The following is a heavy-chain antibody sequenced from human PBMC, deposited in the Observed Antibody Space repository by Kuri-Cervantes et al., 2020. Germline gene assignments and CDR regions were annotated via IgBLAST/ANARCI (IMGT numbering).Heavy chain of an antibody. V-gene: IGHV3-66*01. CDR1: GFTVSSNY. J-gene: IGHJ4*02. D-gene: IGHD2-2*01. Sequence: GGSLRLSCAASGFTVSSNYMSWVRQAPGKGLEWVSVIYSGGSTYYADSVKGRFTISRDNSKNTLYLQMNSLRAEDTAVYYCARAVHQLLIDYWGQGTLVTVSS. CDR2: IYSGGST. CDR3: ARAVHQLLIDY.